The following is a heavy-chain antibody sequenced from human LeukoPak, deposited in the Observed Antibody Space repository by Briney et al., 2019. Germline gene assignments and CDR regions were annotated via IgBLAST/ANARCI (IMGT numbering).Heavy chain of an antibody. CDR3: AKGWVRGVTKSAWFDP. V-gene: IGHV3-23*01. J-gene: IGHJ5*02. D-gene: IGHD3-10*01. Sequence: PGGSLRLSCAASGFTFSSYAMSWVRQAPGKGLEWVSAISGSGGSTYYADSVKGRFTISRDNSKNTLYLQMNSLRAEDTAVYYYAKGWVRGVTKSAWFDPWGQGTLVTVSS. CDR1: GFTFSSYA. CDR2: ISGSGGST.